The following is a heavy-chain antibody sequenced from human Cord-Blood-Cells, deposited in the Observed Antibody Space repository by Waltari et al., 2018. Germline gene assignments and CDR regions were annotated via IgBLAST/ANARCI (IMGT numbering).Heavy chain of an antibody. D-gene: IGHD3-9*01. CDR2: IFSNDEK. CDR1: GFSLSNARMG. Sequence: LVKPTETLTLTCTVSGFSLSNARMGVSWIRQPPGKALEWLAHIFSNDEKSYSTSLKSRLTISKDTSKSQVVLTMTNMDPVDTATYYCARTHYDILTGYSDAFDIWGQGTMVTVSS. CDR3: ARTHYDILTGYSDAFDI. V-gene: IGHV2-26*01. J-gene: IGHJ3*02.